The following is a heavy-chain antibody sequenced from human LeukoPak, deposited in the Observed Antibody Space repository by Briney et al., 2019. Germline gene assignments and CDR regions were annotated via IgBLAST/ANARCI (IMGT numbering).Heavy chain of an antibody. D-gene: IGHD5-18*01. J-gene: IGHJ6*02. CDR3: ASSLLQLWSYGMDV. CDR1: GLTVSSNY. V-gene: IGHV3-53*04. CDR2: IYSGGST. Sequence: GGSLKFSWPAPGLTVSSNYMSWFRQAPGKGLEWVSVIYSGGSTYYADSVKGRFTISRHNSKNTLYLQMNSLRAEDTAVYYCASSLLQLWSYGMDVWGQGTTVTVSS.